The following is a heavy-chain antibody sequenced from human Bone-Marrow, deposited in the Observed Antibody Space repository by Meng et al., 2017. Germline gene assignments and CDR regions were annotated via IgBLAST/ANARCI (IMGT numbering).Heavy chain of an antibody. CDR1: GFTFSSSG. D-gene: IGHD3-22*01. Sequence: QLVESEGGVVQSGRSLRLSCVASGFTFSSSGMHWVRQAPGKGLEWVAGISHEGSSTYYADSVKGRLTVSRDNFRNTMVLQMDSLRVEDTAVYFCAREGHSSGYCGAFDVWGQGTLVTVSS. J-gene: IGHJ3*01. V-gene: IGHV3-30*19. CDR2: ISHEGSST. CDR3: AREGHSSGYCGAFDV.